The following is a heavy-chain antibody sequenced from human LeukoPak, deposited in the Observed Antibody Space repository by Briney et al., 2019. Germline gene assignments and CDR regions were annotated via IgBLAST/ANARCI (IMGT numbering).Heavy chain of an antibody. J-gene: IGHJ4*02. V-gene: IGHV1-69*13. Sequence: SVKVSCKASGGTFSSYAINWVRQAPGQGLEWMGGIIPIFGTANYAQKFQGRVTITADESTSTAYMELSSLKSEDTAVYYCALARMMEIFDYWGQGTLVTVSS. CDR1: GGTFSSYA. D-gene: IGHD1-1*01. CDR3: ALARMMEIFDY. CDR2: IIPIFGTA.